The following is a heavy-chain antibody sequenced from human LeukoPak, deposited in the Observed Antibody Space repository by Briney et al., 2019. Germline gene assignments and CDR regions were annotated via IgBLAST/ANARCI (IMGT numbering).Heavy chain of an antibody. CDR1: GYTFTGYY. Sequence: ASVTVSFKASGYTFTGYYMHWVRQAPGQGLEWMGWINPNSGGTNYAQKFQGRVTMTRDTSISTAYMELSRLRSDDTAVYYCARDGGDPYCSSTSCYAFDIWGQGTMVTVSS. D-gene: IGHD2-2*01. CDR2: INPNSGGT. J-gene: IGHJ3*02. V-gene: IGHV1-2*02. CDR3: ARDGGDPYCSSTSCYAFDI.